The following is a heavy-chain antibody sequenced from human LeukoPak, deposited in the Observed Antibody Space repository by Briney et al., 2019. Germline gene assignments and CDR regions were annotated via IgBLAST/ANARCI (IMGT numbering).Heavy chain of an antibody. Sequence: ASVKLSCKASGYTFTGYYMHWVRQAPGQGLEWMGWINPNSGGTNYAQKFQGRVTMTRDTSISTAYMELSRLRSDDTAVYYCASDLIAVADVGGWFDPWGQGTLVTVSS. V-gene: IGHV1-2*02. J-gene: IGHJ5*02. D-gene: IGHD6-19*01. CDR3: ASDLIAVADVGGWFDP. CDR1: GYTFTGYY. CDR2: INPNSGGT.